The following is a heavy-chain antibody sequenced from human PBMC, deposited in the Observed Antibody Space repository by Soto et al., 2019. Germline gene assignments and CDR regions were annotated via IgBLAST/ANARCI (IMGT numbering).Heavy chain of an antibody. J-gene: IGHJ5*02. Sequence: PSETLSLTCTVSGGSISSDDYYWSWIRQPPGKGLEWIAYMYYSGSTYYDPSLKSRVAISVDTSKNQFSLKLSSVTAADTAVYYCASGDIVVVPAAMGEDNWFDPWGQGTLVTVS. D-gene: IGHD2-2*01. CDR1: GGSISSDDYY. V-gene: IGHV4-30-4*01. CDR2: MYYSGST. CDR3: ASGDIVVVPAAMGEDNWFDP.